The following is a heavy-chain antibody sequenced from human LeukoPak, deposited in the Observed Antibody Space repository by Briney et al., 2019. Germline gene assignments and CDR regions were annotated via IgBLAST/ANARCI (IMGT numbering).Heavy chain of an antibody. J-gene: IGHJ6*03. D-gene: IGHD3-10*01. CDR3: ARGPYGSGRYPMDV. CDR1: GYTFTSYD. V-gene: IGHV1-8*01. Sequence: GASVKVSFKASGYTFTSYDTNWVRQATGQGLEWMGWMNPNSGNTGYAQKFQGRVTMTRNTSISTAYMELSNLRSEDTAVYYCARGPYGSGRYPMDVWGKGTTVTVSS. CDR2: MNPNSGNT.